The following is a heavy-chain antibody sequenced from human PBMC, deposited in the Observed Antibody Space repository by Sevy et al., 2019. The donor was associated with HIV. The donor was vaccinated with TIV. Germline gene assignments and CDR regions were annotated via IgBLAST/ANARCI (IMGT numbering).Heavy chain of an antibody. CDR3: ARVSMIVVVITDDWGYYFDY. CDR2: IYYGGRT. CDR1: GGSISSSGYY. Sequence: SETLSLTCTVSGGSISSSGYYWGWIRQPPGKGLEWIGGIYYGGRTYYNPSLKSRITISVDTSKNHFSLKLSSVTAADTAVYYCARVSMIVVVITDDWGYYFDYWGQGTLVTVSS. J-gene: IGHJ4*02. V-gene: IGHV4-39*02. D-gene: IGHD3-22*01.